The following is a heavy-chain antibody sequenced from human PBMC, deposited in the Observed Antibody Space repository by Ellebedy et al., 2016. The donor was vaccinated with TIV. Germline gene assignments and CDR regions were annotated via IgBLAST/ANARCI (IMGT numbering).Heavy chain of an antibody. CDR3: ARDCCTWRHFGY. Sequence: GESLKISCEGSGFTVSSNYMSWVRQAPGKGLEWVSVIYSGGSTYYADSVKGRFTISRDNSKNTLYPQMNSLRAEDTAVYYCARDCCTWRHFGYWGQGTLVTVSS. D-gene: IGHD3-3*02. V-gene: IGHV3-66*01. J-gene: IGHJ4*02. CDR1: GFTVSSNY. CDR2: IYSGGST.